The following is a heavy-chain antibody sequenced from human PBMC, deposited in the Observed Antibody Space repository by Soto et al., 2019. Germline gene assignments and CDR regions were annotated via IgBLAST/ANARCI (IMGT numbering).Heavy chain of an antibody. Sequence: GGSLRLSYAASGFIFSRSAMNWSPRAPGKGLEWVSSISSISSYIYYAASVKGGFTISRANTKNSLTSQMNTLRAEDTVVYYCARINSGWGPFSPYAFDYWGQCALFTVSS. V-gene: IGHV3-21*01. CDR1: GFIFSRSA. D-gene: IGHD6-19*01. J-gene: IGHJ4*02. CDR3: ARINSGWGPFSPYAFDY. CDR2: ISSISSYI.